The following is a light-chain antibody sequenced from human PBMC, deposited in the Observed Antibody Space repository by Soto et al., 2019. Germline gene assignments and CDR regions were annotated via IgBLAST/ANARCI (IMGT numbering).Light chain of an antibody. CDR1: SSDVGDYNY. CDR3: GSYASSGSVV. Sequence: QSALTQPASVSGSPGQSITISCTGTSSDVGDYNYVSWYQQHPGKAPKRMIYEVSNRPSGVSDRFSGSKSGNTASLTITGLQAEDEGDYYCGSYASSGSVVFGGGTKLTVL. J-gene: IGLJ2*01. CDR2: EVS. V-gene: IGLV2-14*01.